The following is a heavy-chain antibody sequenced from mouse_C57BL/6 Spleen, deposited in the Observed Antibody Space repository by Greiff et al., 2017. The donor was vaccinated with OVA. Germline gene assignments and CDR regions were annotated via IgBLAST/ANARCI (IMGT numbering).Heavy chain of an antibody. CDR2: INYDGSST. Sequence: EVHLVESEGGLVQPGSSMKLSCTASGFTFSDYYMAWVRQVPEKGLEWVANINYDGSSTYYLDSLKSRFIISRDNAQNILYLHMSSLKSEDTDTYYCARDDYDVGYCYFDVWGTETTVTVSS. V-gene: IGHV5-16*01. J-gene: IGHJ1*03. CDR3: ARDDYDVGYCYFDV. CDR1: GFTFSDYY. D-gene: IGHD2-4*01.